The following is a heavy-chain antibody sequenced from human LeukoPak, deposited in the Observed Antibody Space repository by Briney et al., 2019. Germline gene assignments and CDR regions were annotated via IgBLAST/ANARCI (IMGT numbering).Heavy chain of an antibody. CDR1: GGSISSYY. J-gene: IGHJ3*02. CDR2: INHSGTT. CDR3: ARGYGIGAFDI. Sequence: SETLSLTCTVSGGSISSYYWNWIRQPPGKGLEWIGEINHSGTTNYNPSLKSRVTISVDTSKNQFSLKLSSVTAADTAVYYCARGYGIGAFDIWGQGTMVTVSS. V-gene: IGHV4-34*01. D-gene: IGHD1-26*01.